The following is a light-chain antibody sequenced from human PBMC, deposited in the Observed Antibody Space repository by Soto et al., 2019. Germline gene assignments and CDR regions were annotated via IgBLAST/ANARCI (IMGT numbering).Light chain of an antibody. Sequence: DIVMTQSPDSLAVSLGERATINCKSSQSVVYSSNNKNYLAWYQQKPGQPPKLLIYWASTRESGVPDRFSGSGSGTDFTLPINSLQAEDVAVYYCQQYYSTRTFGQGTKVEIK. V-gene: IGKV4-1*01. J-gene: IGKJ1*01. CDR3: QQYYSTRT. CDR2: WAS. CDR1: QSVVYSSNNKNY.